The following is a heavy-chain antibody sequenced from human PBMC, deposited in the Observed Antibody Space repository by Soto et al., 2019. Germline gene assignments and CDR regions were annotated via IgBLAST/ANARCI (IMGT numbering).Heavy chain of an antibody. CDR1: GYTFTGHY. V-gene: IGHV1-2*02. CDR2: IGPESGAT. J-gene: IGHJ4*02. Sequence: ASVKVSCKASGYTFTGHYIHWVRQAPEQGPEWMGEIGPESGATRYAQKFQGRVTMTRDTSITTVYMELKNLGPDDTAVYYCGRGRSGQIVVFYWGQGTPVTVSS. D-gene: IGHD1-26*01. CDR3: GRGRSGQIVVFY.